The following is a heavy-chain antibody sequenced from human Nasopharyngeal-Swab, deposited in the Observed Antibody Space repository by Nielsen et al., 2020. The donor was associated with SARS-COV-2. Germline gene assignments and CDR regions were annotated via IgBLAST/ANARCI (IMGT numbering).Heavy chain of an antibody. Sequence: SVKVSCKASVGTFSSYAISWVRQAPGQGLEWMGGIIPIFGTANYAQKFQGRVTITADESTSTAYMELSSLRSEDTAVYYCARASVEYSNADRYFDYWGQGTLVTVSS. CDR2: IIPIFGTA. J-gene: IGHJ4*02. D-gene: IGHD6-6*01. CDR3: ARASVEYSNADRYFDY. CDR1: VGTFSSYA. V-gene: IGHV1-69*13.